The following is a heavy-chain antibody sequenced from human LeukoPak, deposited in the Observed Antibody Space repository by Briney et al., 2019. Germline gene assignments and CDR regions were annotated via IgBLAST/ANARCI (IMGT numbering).Heavy chain of an antibody. Sequence: PSEPLSLTCAVYGGSFSGYYWSWIRQPPGKGLEWIGEINHSGSTNYNPSLKSRVTISVDTSKNQFSLKLSSVTAADTAVYYCARGLRTTVTTGRWFDPWGQGTLVTVSS. CDR2: INHSGST. CDR3: ARGLRTTVTTGRWFDP. CDR1: GGSFSGYY. J-gene: IGHJ5*02. V-gene: IGHV4-34*01. D-gene: IGHD4-17*01.